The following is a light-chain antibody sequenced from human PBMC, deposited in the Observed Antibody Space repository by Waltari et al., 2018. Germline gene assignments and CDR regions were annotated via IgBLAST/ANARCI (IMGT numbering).Light chain of an antibody. CDR2: QDS. CDR1: KLGEKY. CDR3: QAWDSSVV. V-gene: IGLV3-1*01. Sequence: SYELTQPPSVSVSPGQTARITCSGDKLGEKYACWYQQKPGQSPVLVIYQDSKRPSGIPERFSGSNSGNTATLTISGTQAMDEADYYCQAWDSSVVFGGGTKLTVL. J-gene: IGLJ2*01.